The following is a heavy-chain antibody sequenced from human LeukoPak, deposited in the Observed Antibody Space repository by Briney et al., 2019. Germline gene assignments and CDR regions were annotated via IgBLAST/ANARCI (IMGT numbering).Heavy chain of an antibody. D-gene: IGHD1-26*01. Sequence: ASVKVSCKASGYTFTDYYLHWVRQAPGRGLEWMGWINPKTGVTKYAQNFQGRVTMTRDTSINTAYMEVSRLRSDDTAVFYCARDLAMYSPDLDYWGQGTLVTVSS. CDR3: ARDLAMYSPDLDY. V-gene: IGHV1-2*02. CDR2: INPKTGVT. J-gene: IGHJ4*02. CDR1: GYTFTDYY.